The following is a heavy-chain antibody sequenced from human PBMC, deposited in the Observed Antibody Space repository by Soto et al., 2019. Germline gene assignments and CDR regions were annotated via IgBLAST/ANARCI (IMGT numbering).Heavy chain of an antibody. Sequence: EVQLVESGGDLVQPGGSLRLSCVASGLTFSDHYMDWVRQTPGKGLEWVGRSRNKANSYSTEYAASVKDRVIISRDDSKDSLYLQMNSLKTEDTAVYYCASPGGGYSYHSWGQGTLVSVSS. CDR3: ASPGGGYSYHS. D-gene: IGHD5-18*01. CDR1: GLTFSDHY. J-gene: IGHJ4*02. V-gene: IGHV3-72*01. CDR2: SRNKANSYST.